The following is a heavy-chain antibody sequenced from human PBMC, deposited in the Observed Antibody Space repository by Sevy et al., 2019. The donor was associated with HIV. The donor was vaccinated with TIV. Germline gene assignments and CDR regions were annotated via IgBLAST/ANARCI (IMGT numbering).Heavy chain of an antibody. D-gene: IGHD3-22*01. Sequence: ASVKVSCKASGYTFTSYGISWVRQAPGQGLEWMGWISAYNGNTNYAQKLQGRVTMTTDTSTSTAYMKRRSLRSDDTAVYYCARAMIARDWFDPWGQGTLVTVSS. CDR2: ISAYNGNT. CDR3: ARAMIARDWFDP. J-gene: IGHJ5*02. CDR1: GYTFTSYG. V-gene: IGHV1-18*01.